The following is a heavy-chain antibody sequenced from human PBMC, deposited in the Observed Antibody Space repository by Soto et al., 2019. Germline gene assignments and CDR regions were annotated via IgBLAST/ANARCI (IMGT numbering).Heavy chain of an antibody. CDR3: ARIRRAVAIVATIWDYSSWFDP. CDR2: INHSGST. D-gene: IGHD5-12*01. V-gene: IGHV4-34*01. Sequence: SETLSLTCAVYGGAFSGDYWSWIRQPPGKGLEWIGEINHSGSTNYNPSLKSRVTISVDTSKNQFSLKLSSVTAADTAVYYCARIRRAVAIVATIWDYSSWFDPWGQGTLVTVSS. J-gene: IGHJ5*02. CDR1: GGAFSGDY.